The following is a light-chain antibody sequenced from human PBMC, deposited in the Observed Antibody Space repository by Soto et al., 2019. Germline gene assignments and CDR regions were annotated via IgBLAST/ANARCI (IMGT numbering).Light chain of an antibody. CDR1: ESVDIN. V-gene: IGKV3-15*01. J-gene: IGKJ1*01. Sequence: EIVLTQSPATLSVSPGERVTLSCRASESVDINLAWYQQKPGQAPRLLIYGASTRATDMPGTFSGRGSGTEFTLNISSLQSEDFAVYYCQQYKNWPRTFGQGTKVEIK. CDR2: GAS. CDR3: QQYKNWPRT.